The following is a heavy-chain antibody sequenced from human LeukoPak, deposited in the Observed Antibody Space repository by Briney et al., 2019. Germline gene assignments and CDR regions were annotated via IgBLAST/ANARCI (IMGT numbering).Heavy chain of an antibody. J-gene: IGHJ4*02. V-gene: IGHV3-33*01. CDR3: ARAVGPFDY. D-gene: IGHD1-26*01. CDR2: IWYDGSNK. CDR1: GFPFSSYG. Sequence: PGGSLRLSCVASGFPFSSYGMHWVRQAPGRGLEWVAVIWYDGSNKYYADSMKGRFTISRDNSKNTLCLQMNNLRAEDTGVYYCARAVGPFDYWGQGTLVTVSS.